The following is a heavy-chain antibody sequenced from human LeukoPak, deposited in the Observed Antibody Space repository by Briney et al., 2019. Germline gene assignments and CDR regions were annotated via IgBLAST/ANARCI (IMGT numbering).Heavy chain of an antibody. J-gene: IGHJ4*02. CDR1: GGSISSYY. Sequence: SETLSLTCTVSGGSISSYYWSWIRQPAGKGLEWIGRIHASGSTNYNPSLKSRVTMSVDTSKNQFSLTLSSVTAADTAVYYCARHVYTNYPVFDYWGQGTLVTVSS. CDR3: ARHVYTNYPVFDY. CDR2: IHASGST. D-gene: IGHD4-11*01. V-gene: IGHV4-4*07.